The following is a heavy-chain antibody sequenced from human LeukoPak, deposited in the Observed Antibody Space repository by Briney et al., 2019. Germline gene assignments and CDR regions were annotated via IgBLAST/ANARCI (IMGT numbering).Heavy chain of an antibody. CDR1: GFTFSGYS. J-gene: IGHJ4*02. D-gene: IGHD1-26*01. Sequence: GGSLRLSCAASGFTFSGYSMNWVRQAPGKGLEWVSSISSSSSYIYYADPVKGRFTISRDNAKNSLYLQMNSLRAEDTAVYYCARKRPYGNFDYWGQGTLVTVSS. V-gene: IGHV3-21*01. CDR2: ISSSSSYI. CDR3: ARKRPYGNFDY.